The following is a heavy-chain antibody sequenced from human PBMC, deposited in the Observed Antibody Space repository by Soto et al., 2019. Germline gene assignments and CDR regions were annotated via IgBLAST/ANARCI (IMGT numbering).Heavy chain of an antibody. V-gene: IGHV3-21*01. CDR2: ISSSGYI. J-gene: IGHJ6*02. Sequence: PGRSLRLSCAASGFNFNSYTINWVRQAPGKRLEWLSSISSSGYIFSTDSVRGRFTISRDNAKNSVYLQISSLRAEDTAVYFCARDCSGGSCYPGMDVWGQGTTVTVSS. CDR1: GFNFNSYT. CDR3: ARDCSGGSCYPGMDV. D-gene: IGHD2-15*01.